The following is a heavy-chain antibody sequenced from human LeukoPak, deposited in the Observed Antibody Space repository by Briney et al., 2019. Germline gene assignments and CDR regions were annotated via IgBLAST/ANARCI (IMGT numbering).Heavy chain of an antibody. D-gene: IGHD3-22*01. V-gene: IGHV3-21*04. J-gene: IGHJ4*02. CDR3: ASYDSSGYEDDY. CDR2: ISSSSSYI. Sequence: GGSLRLSCAASGFTFSSYSMNWVRQAPGKGLEWVSSISSSSSYIYYADSVKGRFTISRDNSKNTLYLQMNSLRAEDTAVYYCASYDSSGYEDDYWGQGALVTVSS. CDR1: GFTFSSYS.